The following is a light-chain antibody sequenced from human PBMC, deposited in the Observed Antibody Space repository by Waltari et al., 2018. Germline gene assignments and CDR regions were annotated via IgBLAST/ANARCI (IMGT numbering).Light chain of an antibody. CDR3: QSADDSGDHVL. Sequence: QQKAGQAPVVVIRRNTGRPSGIPERFSASDSGTTGTLAISGVQAEDEAEYYCQSADDSGDHVLFGGGTKLTVL. CDR2: RNT. V-gene: IGLV3-25*03. J-gene: IGLJ2*01.